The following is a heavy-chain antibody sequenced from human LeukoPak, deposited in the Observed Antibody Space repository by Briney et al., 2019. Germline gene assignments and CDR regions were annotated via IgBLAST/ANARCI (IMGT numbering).Heavy chain of an antibody. J-gene: IGHJ5*02. CDR1: GLTLSSYA. CDR2: ISYEGSNK. CDR3: ARDGQDIVVVVAAPTYGWFDP. V-gene: IGHV3-30*04. Sequence: GGSLRLSCAASGLTLSSYAMHWVRQAPGKGLEWVAVISYEGSNKYYADSVEGRFTIARDNSKTTLYLQMTSLRAEDTAMYYCARDGQDIVVVVAAPTYGWFDPWGQGTLVTVSS. D-gene: IGHD2-15*01.